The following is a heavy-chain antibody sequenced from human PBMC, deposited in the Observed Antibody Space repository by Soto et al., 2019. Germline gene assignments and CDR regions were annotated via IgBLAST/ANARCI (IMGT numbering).Heavy chain of an antibody. V-gene: IGHV4-4*02. Sequence: QIQLQESGPGLVKSSGTLSLTCTVSGDSITNSDWWSWVRQSPGKGLEWIAEIQHSGATNYNPSLRSRVTISVDKSTNHLFLKVSSLTAADTAVYYCVRNGYYCLDIWGQGTTVTVSS. J-gene: IGHJ6*02. CDR2: IQHSGAT. CDR1: GDSITNSDW. CDR3: VRNGYYCLDI.